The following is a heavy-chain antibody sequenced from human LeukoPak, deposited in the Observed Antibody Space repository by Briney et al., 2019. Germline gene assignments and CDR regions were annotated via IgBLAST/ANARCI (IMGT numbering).Heavy chain of an antibody. D-gene: IGHD2-2*01. Sequence: GASLRLSCAASGFTFSSYAMSWVRQAPGKGLEWVSAISGSGGSTYYADSVKGRFTISGDNSKNTLYLQMNSLRAEDTAVYYCAKDPHSTSYLYYFDYWGQGTLVTVSS. J-gene: IGHJ4*02. CDR1: GFTFSSYA. CDR3: AKDPHSTSYLYYFDY. CDR2: ISGSGGST. V-gene: IGHV3-23*01.